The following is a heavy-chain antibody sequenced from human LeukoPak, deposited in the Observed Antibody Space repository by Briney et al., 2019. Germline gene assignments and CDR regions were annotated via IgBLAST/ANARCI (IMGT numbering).Heavy chain of an antibody. J-gene: IGHJ5*02. CDR1: GGSFSGYY. CDR2: INHSGSN. V-gene: IGHV4-34*01. CDR3: ARIRDNDR. Sequence: KPSETLSLTCAVYGGSFSGYYWSWVRQPPGKGLEWIGEINHSGSNNYNPSLESRVTISVDKSKNQFSLKLRSVTAADTAVYYCARIRDNDRWGQGTLVTVSS. D-gene: IGHD2-15*01.